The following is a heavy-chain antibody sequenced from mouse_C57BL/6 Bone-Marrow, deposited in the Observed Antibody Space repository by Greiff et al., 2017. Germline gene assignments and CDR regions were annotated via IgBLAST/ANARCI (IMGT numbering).Heavy chain of an antibody. D-gene: IGHD4-1*01. CDR2: IYPTSGRT. V-gene: IGHV1-55*01. CDR1: GYTFTSYW. J-gene: IGHJ2*01. CDR3: ARSGPLGRSFDY. Sequence: QVQLKQPGAELVKPGASVKMSCQASGYTFTSYWITWVKQRPGQGLAWIGDIYPTSGRTNYNEKFKSKAILTVDPSSNTAYMQLSSLTSEDSAVFYCARSGPLGRSFDYWGQGTTLTVSS.